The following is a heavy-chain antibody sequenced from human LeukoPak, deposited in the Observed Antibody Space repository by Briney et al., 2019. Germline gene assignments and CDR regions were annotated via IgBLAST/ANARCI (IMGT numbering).Heavy chain of an antibody. J-gene: IGHJ5*02. D-gene: IGHD6-13*01. CDR3: ARAKGGIAAAGINWFDP. Sequence: ASVKVSCKASGYTFTSYDINWVRQATGQGLEWMGWMNPNSGSTGYAQKFQGRVTMTRNTSISTAYMELSSLRSEDTAVYYCARAKGGIAAAGINWFDPWGQGTLVTVSS. V-gene: IGHV1-8*01. CDR1: GYTFTSYD. CDR2: MNPNSGST.